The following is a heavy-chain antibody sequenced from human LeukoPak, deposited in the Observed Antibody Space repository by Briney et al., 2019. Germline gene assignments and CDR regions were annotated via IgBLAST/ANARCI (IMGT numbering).Heavy chain of an antibody. V-gene: IGHV4-59*01. Sequence: PSETPSLTCTVSGVSISSDCWSWIRQPPGKGLEWIGYIYYSGSTNYNPSLRSRVTISVDMSKNQFSLNLSSVTAADTAVYYCAREREGLENSGWPYYFDYWGQGTLVTVSS. CDR3: AREREGLENSGWPYYFDY. CDR1: GVSISSDC. J-gene: IGHJ4*02. D-gene: IGHD6-19*01. CDR2: IYYSGST.